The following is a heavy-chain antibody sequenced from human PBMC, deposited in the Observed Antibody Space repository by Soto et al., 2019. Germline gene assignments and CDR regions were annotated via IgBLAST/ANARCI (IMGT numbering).Heavy chain of an antibody. V-gene: IGHV4-30-2*01. Sequence: PSETLSLTCAVSGGSISSGGYSWSWIRQPPGKGLEWIGYIYHSGSTYYNPSLKSRVTISVDRSKNQFSLKLSSVTAADTAVYYCARTPDYWGQGTLVPVSS. D-gene: IGHD2-15*01. J-gene: IGHJ4*02. CDR3: ARTPDY. CDR2: IYHSGST. CDR1: GGSISSGGYS.